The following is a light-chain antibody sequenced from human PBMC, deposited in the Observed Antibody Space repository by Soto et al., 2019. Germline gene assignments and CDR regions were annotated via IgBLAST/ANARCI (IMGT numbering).Light chain of an antibody. CDR2: DAS. Sequence: ITQSPSTLSVSPGDRATLSCRASQSVNSNLAWYQQKPGQAPRLLIYDASTTATGIPARFSGSGSGTDFTITIRRLEPEDFAVYYCQQFGNPITFGQGTRLEIK. CDR1: QSVNSN. V-gene: IGKV3-15*01. J-gene: IGKJ5*01. CDR3: QQFGNPIT.